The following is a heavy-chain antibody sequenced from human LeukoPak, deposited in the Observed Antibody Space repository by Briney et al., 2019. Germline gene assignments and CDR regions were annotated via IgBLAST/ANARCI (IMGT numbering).Heavy chain of an antibody. CDR3: AREGRGGYYGFHY. Sequence: GASLRLSCAAAGFTFSSSWMHWVRQAPGKGLVWVSRINSDGSSTNYADSVKGRFTISRDNAKNTLYLQMNSLRAEDTAVYYCAREGRGGYYGFHYWVQGTLVTVSS. CDR1: GFTFSSSW. V-gene: IGHV3-74*01. CDR2: INSDGSST. J-gene: IGHJ4*02. D-gene: IGHD3-3*01.